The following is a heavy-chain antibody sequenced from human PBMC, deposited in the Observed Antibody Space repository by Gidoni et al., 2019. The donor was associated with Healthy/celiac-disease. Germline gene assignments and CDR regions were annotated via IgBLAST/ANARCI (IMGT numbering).Heavy chain of an antibody. CDR1: GLTFSSYG. J-gene: IGHJ4*02. CDR2: ISYDGSKE. CDR3: AKVRVPGSGPSYLES. V-gene: IGHV3-30*18. Sequence: QVQLVESGGGAVQPGRSLSLSCTASGLTFSSYGMHWVRQAPGEGLEWVALISYDGSKEYYEGSVKGRFTISRDNSKNTLYLQMNSLRADDTAVYYCAKVRVPGSGPSYLESWGQGTLVTVSS. D-gene: IGHD3-10*01.